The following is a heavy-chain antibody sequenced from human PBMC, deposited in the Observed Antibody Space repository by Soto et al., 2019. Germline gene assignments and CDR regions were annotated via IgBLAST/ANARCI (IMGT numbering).Heavy chain of an antibody. Sequence: GGSLRLSCAASGFTFSSYSMNWVRQAPGKGLEWVSYISSISSTIYYADSVKGRFTISRDNAKNSLYLQMNSLRDEDTAVYYCAREYNSSPVRYYYYYGMDVWGQGTTVTVSS. CDR1: GFTFSSYS. J-gene: IGHJ6*02. V-gene: IGHV3-48*02. CDR2: ISSISSTI. CDR3: AREYNSSPVRYYYYYGMDV. D-gene: IGHD3-22*01.